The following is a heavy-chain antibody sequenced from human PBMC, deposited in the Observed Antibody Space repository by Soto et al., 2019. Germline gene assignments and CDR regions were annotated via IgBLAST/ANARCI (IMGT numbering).Heavy chain of an antibody. D-gene: IGHD6-13*01. CDR3: ARDLDAAYYYYGMGV. CDR1: GFSFSSYG. J-gene: IGHJ6*02. V-gene: IGHV3-74*01. CDR2: INSDGSST. Sequence: GWSLRLSCAASGFSFSSYGMHGVLQAPGKGLVWVSRINSDGSSTSDADSVKGRFTISRDNAKNTLYLPMNSLRAEDTAVYYCARDLDAAYYYYGMGVWGQGTTVTVSS.